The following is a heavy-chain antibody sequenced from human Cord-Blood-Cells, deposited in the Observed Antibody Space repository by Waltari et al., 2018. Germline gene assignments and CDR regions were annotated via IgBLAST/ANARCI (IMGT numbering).Heavy chain of an antibody. Sequence: QVQLQQWGAGLLTPSETLSLTCAVYGGSFSGYYWSWIRQPPGKGLEWIGEINHSGSTNYNPSLKSRVTISVDTSKNQFSLKLSSVTAADTAVYYCAREGGRNYYDSSGYYYYYGMDVWGQGTTVTVSS. CDR3: AREGGRNYYDSSGYYYYYGMDV. D-gene: IGHD3-22*01. CDR1: GGSFSGYY. J-gene: IGHJ6*02. CDR2: INHSGST. V-gene: IGHV4-34*01.